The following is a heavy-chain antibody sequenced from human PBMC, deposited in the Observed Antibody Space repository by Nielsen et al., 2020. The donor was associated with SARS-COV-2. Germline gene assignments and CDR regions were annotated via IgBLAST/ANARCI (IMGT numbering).Heavy chain of an antibody. D-gene: IGHD4-23*01. CDR1: GYTFTSYD. CDR3: ATIGGNYGSPEYYYYGMDV. J-gene: IGHJ6*02. CDR2: INPNSGGT. Sequence: ASVKVSCKASGYTFTSYDINWVRQATGQGLEWMGWINPNSGGTNYAQKFQGRVTMTRDTSISTAYMELSRLRSDDTAVYYCATIGGNYGSPEYYYYGMDVWGQGTTVTVSS. V-gene: IGHV1-2*02.